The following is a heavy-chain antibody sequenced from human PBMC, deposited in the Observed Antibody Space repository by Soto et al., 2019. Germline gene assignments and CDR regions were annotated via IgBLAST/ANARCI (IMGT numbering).Heavy chain of an antibody. CDR1: GYTFTNYA. CDR3: ARDLAAAGPFDC. D-gene: IGHD6-13*01. CDR2: ISAYNGNT. Sequence: QVQLVQSGAEVKKPGASVKVSCKASGYTFTNYAFSWVRQAPGQGLEGMGWISAYNGNTNYPQKLQGRVTMTTDTSTSTAYMELRSLRSDDTAVYSCARDLAAAGPFDCWGQGTLVTVSS. V-gene: IGHV1-18*01. J-gene: IGHJ4*02.